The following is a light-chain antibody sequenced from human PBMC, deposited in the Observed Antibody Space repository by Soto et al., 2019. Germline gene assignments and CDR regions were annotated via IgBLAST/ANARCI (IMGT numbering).Light chain of an antibody. CDR1: SSDIGGYNY. J-gene: IGLJ3*02. CDR2: EVS. Sequence: QAVVTQPASVSGSPGQSITISCTGTSSDIGGYNYVSWYQQYPGKAPRLMIYEVSNRPSGVSYRFSGSKSGKTASLTISGLQAEDEADYYCSSFTSRSTRVFGGGTKLTVL. CDR3: SSFTSRSTRV. V-gene: IGLV2-14*01.